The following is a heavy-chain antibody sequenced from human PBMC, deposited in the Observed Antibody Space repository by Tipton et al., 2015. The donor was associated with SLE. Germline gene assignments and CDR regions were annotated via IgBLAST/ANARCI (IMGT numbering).Heavy chain of an antibody. V-gene: IGHV3-30*04. CDR1: GFTFSSYA. CDR2: ISYDGSNK. CDR3: ARDGRLPNWFDP. D-gene: IGHD1-26*01. Sequence: SLRLSCAASGFTFSSYAMHWVRQAPGKGLEWVAVISYDGSNKYYADSVKGRFTISRDNSKNTLYLQMNSLRAEDTAVYYCARDGRLPNWFDPWGQGTLVTVSS. J-gene: IGHJ5*02.